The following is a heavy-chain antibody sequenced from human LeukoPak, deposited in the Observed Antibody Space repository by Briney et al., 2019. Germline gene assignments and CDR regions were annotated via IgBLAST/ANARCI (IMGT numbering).Heavy chain of an antibody. CDR2: MNPNSGNT. J-gene: IGHJ4*02. D-gene: IGHD2-2*02. Sequence: GASVKVSCKASGYTFTSYDINWVRQATGQGLEWMGWMNPNSGNTGYAQKFQGRVTMTRNTSISTTYMELSSLRSEDTAVHYCARGPVYCSSTSCYTGFDYWGQGTLVTVSS. V-gene: IGHV1-8*01. CDR3: ARGPVYCSSTSCYTGFDY. CDR1: GYTFTSYD.